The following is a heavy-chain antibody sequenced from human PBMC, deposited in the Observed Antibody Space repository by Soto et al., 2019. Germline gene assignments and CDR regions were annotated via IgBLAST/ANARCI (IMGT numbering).Heavy chain of an antibody. CDR3: VRKESCGSLSHRGFDY. Sequence: PSETLSLTCAVSGGSISSSNCLSWVRQPPGKGLEWIGEIYHSGSTNYNPSLKSRVTISVDKSKNQFSLKLSSVTAADTAVFYCVRKESCGSLSHRGFDYWGQGTPVTVSS. D-gene: IGHD2-21*01. V-gene: IGHV4-4*02. CDR1: GGSISSSNC. CDR2: IYHSGST. J-gene: IGHJ4*02.